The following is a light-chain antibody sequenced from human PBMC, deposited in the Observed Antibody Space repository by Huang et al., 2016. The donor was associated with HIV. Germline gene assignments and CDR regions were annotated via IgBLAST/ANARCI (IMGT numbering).Light chain of an antibody. CDR2: AAS. CDR1: QDIIRY. J-gene: IGKJ3*01. V-gene: IGKV1-9*01. Sequence: IQLTQSPSSLSASVGDRVTITCRASQDIIRYFAWYQQKPGKAPKLLIYAASTVESGVPSRFSGSGSGTDFTLTINNLQPEDFATYYCLQLNTYPGTFGPGTNVDV. CDR3: LQLNTYPGT.